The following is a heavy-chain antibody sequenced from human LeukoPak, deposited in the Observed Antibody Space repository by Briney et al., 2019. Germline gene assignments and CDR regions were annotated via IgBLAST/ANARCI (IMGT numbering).Heavy chain of an antibody. J-gene: IGHJ3*02. CDR2: ISAYNGHT. D-gene: IGHD3-10*01. CDR1: GYTFINYG. CDR3: ARDRSSRKSPTNRAAYYYGSKSSYDAFDI. V-gene: IGHV1-18*01. Sequence: ASVKVSCKASGYTFINYGISWVRQAPGQGLEWMGWISAYNGHTNYIQKVQGRVTMTTDTSTNTAYMELRSLRSDDTAVYFCARDRSSRKSPTNRAAYYYGSKSSYDAFDIWGQGTMVTVSS.